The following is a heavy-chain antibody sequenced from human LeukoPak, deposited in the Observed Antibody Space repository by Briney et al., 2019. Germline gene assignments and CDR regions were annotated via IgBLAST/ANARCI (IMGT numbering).Heavy chain of an antibody. CDR1: GFTFSSFA. CDR2: ISDNSGNT. D-gene: IGHD6-19*01. V-gene: IGHV3-23*01. Sequence: GGSLRLSCAASGFTFSSFAMSWVRQAPGQGLEWVSAISDNSGNTYYADSVKGRFTISRDNSENTLYLQMNSVRAEDTALYYCSNGRTSSGTLQHDYWGQGTLVTVSS. CDR3: SNGRTSSGTLQHDY. J-gene: IGHJ4*02.